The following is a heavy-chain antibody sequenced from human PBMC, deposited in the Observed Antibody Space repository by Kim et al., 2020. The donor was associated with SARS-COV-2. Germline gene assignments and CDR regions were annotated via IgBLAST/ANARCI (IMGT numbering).Heavy chain of an antibody. D-gene: IGHD6-13*01. CDR3: ARGYVAAAGKNGPHNYYYYGMDV. J-gene: IGHJ6*02. Sequence: SETLSLTCAAYGGSFSGYYWSWIRQPPGKGLEWIGEINHSGSINYNPSLKSRVTISVDTSKNQFSLKLSSVTAADTAVYYGARGYVAAAGKNGPHNYYYYGMDVWGQGTTVTVSS. V-gene: IGHV4-34*01. CDR1: GGSFSGYY. CDR2: INHSGSI.